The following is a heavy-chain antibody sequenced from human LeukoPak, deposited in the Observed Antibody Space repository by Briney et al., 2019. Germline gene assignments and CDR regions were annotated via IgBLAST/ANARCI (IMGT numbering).Heavy chain of an antibody. J-gene: IGHJ2*01. CDR1: GYTLTELS. Sequence: ASVKVSCKVSGYTLTELSMHWVRQAPGKGLEWMGGFDPEDGETIYAQKFQGRVTMTEDTSTDTAYMELSSLRSEDTAVYYCAAGEQWLGTPWYFGLWGRGTLVTVSS. D-gene: IGHD6-19*01. CDR2: FDPEDGET. V-gene: IGHV1-24*01. CDR3: AAGEQWLGTPWYFGL.